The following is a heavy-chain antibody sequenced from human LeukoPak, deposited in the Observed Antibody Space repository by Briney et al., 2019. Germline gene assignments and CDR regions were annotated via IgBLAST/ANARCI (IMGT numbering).Heavy chain of an antibody. CDR1: GFTFDKFG. D-gene: IGHD7-27*01. CDR2: ISFDGNNK. V-gene: IGHV3-30*18. CDR3: TKDSFPRGGYNNNWGDY. J-gene: IGHJ4*02. Sequence: PGGSLRLSCTASGFTFDKFGIHWVRQAPGKGLEWVAVISFDGNNKYYADSVKGRFTLSRDNSKNAVYLQMDSLRAEDTAMYFCTKDSFPRGGYNNNWGDYWGQGTMVAVSS.